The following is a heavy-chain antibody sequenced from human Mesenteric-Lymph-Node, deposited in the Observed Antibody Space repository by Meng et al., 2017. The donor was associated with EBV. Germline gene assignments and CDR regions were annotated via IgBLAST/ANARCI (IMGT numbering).Heavy chain of an antibody. CDR1: GFSFSLSW. CDR3: AKESYSSGWYHY. Sequence: GRLLGLWWGLVKPGRSLSLSCAASGFSFSLSWMNWVRQAPGKGLEWVSAISGSGGSTYYADSVKGRFTISRDNSKNTLYLQMNSLRAEDTAVYYCAKESYSSGWYHYWGQGTLVTVSS. CDR2: ISGSGGST. V-gene: IGHV3-23*01. D-gene: IGHD6-19*01. J-gene: IGHJ4*02.